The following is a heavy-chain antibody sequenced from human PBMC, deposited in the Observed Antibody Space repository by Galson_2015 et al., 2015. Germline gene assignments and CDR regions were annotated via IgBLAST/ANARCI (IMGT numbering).Heavy chain of an antibody. CDR1: GFTFSSYG. D-gene: IGHD6-19*01. J-gene: IGHJ4*02. V-gene: IGHV3-30*18. Sequence: SLRLSCAASGFTFSSYGMHWVRQAPGKGLEWVAVISYDGSNKYYADSVKGRFTISRDNSKNTLYLQMNSLRAEDTAVYYCAKGQWLWCTLPLHQFDYWGQGTLVTVSS. CDR2: ISYDGSNK. CDR3: AKGQWLWCTLPLHQFDY.